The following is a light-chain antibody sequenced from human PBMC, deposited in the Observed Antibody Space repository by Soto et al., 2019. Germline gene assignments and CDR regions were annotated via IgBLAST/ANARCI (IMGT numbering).Light chain of an antibody. CDR3: SSFTTSSTWV. CDR2: DVS. V-gene: IGLV2-14*01. CDR1: SSDVGSYNY. Sequence: QSALTQPASVSGSPGQSITISCTGTSSDVGSYNYVSWYQQHPGKAPKLMIYDVSNRPSGVSYRFSGSKSGNTASLTISGLLAEDEADYYCSSFTTSSTWVFGGGTKLTVL. J-gene: IGLJ3*02.